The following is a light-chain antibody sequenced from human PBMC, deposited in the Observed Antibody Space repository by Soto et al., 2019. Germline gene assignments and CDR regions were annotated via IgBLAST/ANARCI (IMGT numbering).Light chain of an antibody. CDR2: EVS. Sequence: QSVLTQPASVSGSPGQSITISCTGSRLDIDAYDFVSWYQQHPGKAPRLIIYEVSNRPSGISNRFSGSKSGITAFLTISGLQAEDEADYYCSSFTSTNALVFGAGTKVTVL. CDR3: SSFTSTNALV. CDR1: RLDIDAYDF. J-gene: IGLJ1*01. V-gene: IGLV2-14*01.